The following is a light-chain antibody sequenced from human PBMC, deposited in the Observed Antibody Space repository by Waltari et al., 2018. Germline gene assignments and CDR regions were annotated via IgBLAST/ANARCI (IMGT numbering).Light chain of an antibody. V-gene: IGLV6-57*01. CDR1: SGSIASNY. Sequence: NFMLTQPHSVSESPGKTVTLSCTRSSGSIASNYVQWYQQRPGSSPTTVIYEDNQSPSGVPDRFSGSIDSSSNSASLTISGLKTEDEADYYCQSFDSSTVVFGGGTKLTVL. CDR2: EDN. J-gene: IGLJ2*01. CDR3: QSFDSSTVV.